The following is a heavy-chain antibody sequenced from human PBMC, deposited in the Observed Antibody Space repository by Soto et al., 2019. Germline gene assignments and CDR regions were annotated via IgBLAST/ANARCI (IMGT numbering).Heavy chain of an antibody. J-gene: IGHJ6*02. Sequence: QVQLQESGPGLVKPSQTLSLTCTVSGGSISSDDYYWSWIRQPPGKGLEWIGYISYSGSTYYNPSLKSRVTISVDSSKTQFSLRLSSVTAADTAVYYCAREVNNYYGMDVWGQGTLVTVSS. D-gene: IGHD4-4*01. V-gene: IGHV4-30-4*01. CDR3: AREVNNYYGMDV. CDR2: ISYSGST. CDR1: GGSISSDDYY.